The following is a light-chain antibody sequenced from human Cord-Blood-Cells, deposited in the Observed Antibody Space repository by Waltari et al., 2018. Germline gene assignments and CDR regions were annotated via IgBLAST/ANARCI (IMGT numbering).Light chain of an antibody. CDR1: SSDVGGYHY. CDR3: SSYTSSSTWV. Sequence: QSALTQPASVSGSPGPSIPISCPGTSSDVGGYHYVSWYQQHPGKAPKLRIYDVSKRPSGVSNRFSGSKSGNTASLTISGLQAEDEADYYCSSYTSSSTWVFGGGTKLTVL. V-gene: IGLV2-14*01. CDR2: DVS. J-gene: IGLJ3*02.